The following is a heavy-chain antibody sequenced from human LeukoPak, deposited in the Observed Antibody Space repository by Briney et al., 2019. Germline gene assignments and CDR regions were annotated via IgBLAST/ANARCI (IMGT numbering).Heavy chain of an antibody. CDR2: IYHSGST. CDR1: GGSISSSSW. V-gene: IGHV4-4*02. J-gene: IGHJ4*02. Sequence: SETLSLTCAVSGGSISSSSWWSWVRQPPGKGLEWIGEIYHSGSTNYNPSLKSRVTISVDKSKNQFSLKLSSVTAADTAVYYCARVGSSSWIFDYWGQGTLVTVSS. D-gene: IGHD6-13*01. CDR3: ARVGSSSWIFDY.